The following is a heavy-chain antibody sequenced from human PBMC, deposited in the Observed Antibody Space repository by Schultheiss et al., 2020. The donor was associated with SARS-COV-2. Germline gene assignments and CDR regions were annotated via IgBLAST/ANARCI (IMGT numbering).Heavy chain of an antibody. CDR3: ARGDGYFDY. Sequence: GSLRLSCAVYGGSFSGYYWSWIRQLPGKGLEWIGSMCYSGSTYYNPSLKSRVTISVDTSKNQFSLQLKSVTPEDTAVYYCARGDGYFDYWGQGILVTVSS. CDR2: MCYSGST. V-gene: IGHV4-34*01. D-gene: IGHD5-24*01. CDR1: GGSFSGYY. J-gene: IGHJ4*02.